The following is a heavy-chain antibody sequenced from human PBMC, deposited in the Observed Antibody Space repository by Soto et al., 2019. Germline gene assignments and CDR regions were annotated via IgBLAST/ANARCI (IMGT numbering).Heavy chain of an antibody. D-gene: IGHD2-15*01. Sequence: QVQLVQSGAEVKKPGASVKVSCKASGYTFTTHGISWVRQAPGQGLEWMGWVSGDNGHTNYAQSLQGRVTMTTDTSTNTAYMELRSLTSDDTAVYYCAGGLGYCRSGTCSREWYHPWGQGPRVTVSS. V-gene: IGHV1-18*01. CDR2: VSGDNGHT. J-gene: IGHJ5*02. CDR1: GYTFTTHG. CDR3: AGGLGYCRSGTCSREWYHP.